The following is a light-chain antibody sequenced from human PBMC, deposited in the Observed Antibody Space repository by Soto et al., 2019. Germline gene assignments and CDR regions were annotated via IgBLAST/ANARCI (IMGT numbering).Light chain of an antibody. CDR3: LQRSKWPLT. V-gene: IGKV3-11*01. CDR2: DAS. Sequence: FPATLASSTKKRATLSCRASQSVSNYLAWYQQKPGQAPRLFIYDASNRATGIPARFSGSGSGTDFTLTISSLEPEDFAVYYCLQRSKWPLTFGRGTKVDI. J-gene: IGKJ4*01. CDR1: QSVSNY.